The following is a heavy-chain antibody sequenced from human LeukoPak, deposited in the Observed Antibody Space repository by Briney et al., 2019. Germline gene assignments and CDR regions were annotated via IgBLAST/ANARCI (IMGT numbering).Heavy chain of an antibody. J-gene: IGHJ6*03. CDR2: ISSSSYI. CDR3: ARAGSSNYYYYYMDV. V-gene: IGHV3-21*01. D-gene: IGHD6-13*01. CDR1: GFTFSSYS. Sequence: KPGGSLRLSCAASGFTFSSYSMNWVRQAPGKGLEWVSSISSSSYIYYADSVKGRFTISRDNAKNSLYLQMNSLRAEDTAVYYCARAGSSNYYYYYMDVWGKGTTVTVSS.